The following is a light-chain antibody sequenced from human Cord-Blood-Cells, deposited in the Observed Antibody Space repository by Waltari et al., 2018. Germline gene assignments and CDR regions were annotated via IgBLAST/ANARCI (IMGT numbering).Light chain of an antibody. CDR3: SSYTSSSTRV. J-gene: IGLJ3*02. CDR1: SSDVGGYNY. CDR2: DVS. Sequence: SITISCTGTSSDVGGYNYVSWYQQHPGKAPKLMIYDVSNRPSGVSNRFSGSKSGNTASLTISGLQAEDEAVYYCSSYTSSSTRVFGGGTKLTVL. V-gene: IGLV2-14*04.